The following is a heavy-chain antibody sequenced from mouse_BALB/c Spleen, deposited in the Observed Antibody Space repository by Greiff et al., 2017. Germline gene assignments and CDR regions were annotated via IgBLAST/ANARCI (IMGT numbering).Heavy chain of an antibody. CDR3: ASYYGGYFDY. CDR2: IYPGSGNT. CDR1: GYTFTDYY. Sequence: QVQLKQSGAELARPGASVKLSRKASGYTFTDYYINWVKQRTGQGLEWIGEIYPGSGNTYYNEEFKGKATLTADKSSSTAYMQLSSLTSEDSAVYYCASYYGGYFDYWGQGTTLTVSS. J-gene: IGHJ2*01. V-gene: IGHV1-77*01. D-gene: IGHD1-2*01.